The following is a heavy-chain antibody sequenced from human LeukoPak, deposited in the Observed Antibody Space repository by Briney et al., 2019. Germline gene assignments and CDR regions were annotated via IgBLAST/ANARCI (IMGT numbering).Heavy chain of an antibody. V-gene: IGHV3-21*01. D-gene: IGHD3-10*01. CDR3: AKGGGLFDY. CDR2: ISSSSSNI. J-gene: IGHJ4*02. CDR1: GFTFSSYS. Sequence: GGSLRLSCAASGFTFSSYSMSWVRQVPGKGLEWVSSISSSSSNIYYADSVKGTITTYRDNAKDSMYLQMNSPRAEDTAVYYCAKGGGLFDYWGQGTLVTVSS.